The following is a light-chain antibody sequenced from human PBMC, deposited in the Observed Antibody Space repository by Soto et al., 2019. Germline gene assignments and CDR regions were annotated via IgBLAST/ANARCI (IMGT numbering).Light chain of an antibody. Sequence: ALSQAPVALPFSPGESATLSCRAIQSVSTDLAWYQQKPGQAPRLLIYDASNRATGIPVRFAGSGSGTDFALTISSLQPEDFAVYYCQQYNNWPPITFGQGTRLEIK. CDR3: QQYNNWPPIT. CDR2: DAS. J-gene: IGKJ5*01. V-gene: IGKV3-11*01. CDR1: QSVSTD.